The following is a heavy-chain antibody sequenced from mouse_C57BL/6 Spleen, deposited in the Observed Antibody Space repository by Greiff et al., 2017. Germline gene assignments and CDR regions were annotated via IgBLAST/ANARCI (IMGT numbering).Heavy chain of an antibody. V-gene: IGHV2-2*01. J-gene: IGHJ4*01. CDR1: GFSLTSYG. CDR3: ARKDCNYNAMDN. CDR2: IWIGGST. Sequence: QVQLQQSGPGLVQPSQSLSITCTVSGFSLTSYGVHWVRQSPGKGLEWLGVIWIGGSTDYNATFISRLSISKDNSKSQAFYKMNSMQADDTAIYYWARKDCNYNAMDNWGQGNSVTVTS.